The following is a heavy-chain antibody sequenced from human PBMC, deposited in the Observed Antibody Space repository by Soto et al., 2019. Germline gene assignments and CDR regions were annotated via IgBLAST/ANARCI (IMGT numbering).Heavy chain of an antibody. CDR1: GYTLTKYY. J-gene: IGHJ4*02. CDR3: ARGAAAGVRTFDY. V-gene: IGHV1-46*01. Sequence: QVQLVQSGAEVKKPGASVKVSCKASGYTLTKYYMHWVRQAPGQGLEWMGIINPSGGTTTYAQNCPGRGPMTRDTSTSTVYMAVSSLISEDTAVYYCARGAAAGVRTFDYWGQGTLVTASS. CDR2: INPSGGTT. D-gene: IGHD6-13*01.